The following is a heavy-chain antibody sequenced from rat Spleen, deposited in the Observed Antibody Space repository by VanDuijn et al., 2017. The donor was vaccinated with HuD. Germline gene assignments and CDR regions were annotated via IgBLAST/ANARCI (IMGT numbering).Heavy chain of an antibody. CDR1: GFSLTNYG. CDR2: IWSGGSP. Sequence: QVQLKESGPGLVQPSQTLSLTCTVSGFSLTNYGVTWVRQPPGKGLEWIGAIWSGGSPDYSSALKSRLSISRDTSKSQVFLKMNSLQTEDTAMYFCARYPFYNSGYGYWGQGVMVTVSS. CDR3: ARYPFYNSGYGY. V-gene: IGHV2-16*01. J-gene: IGHJ2*01. D-gene: IGHD4-3*01.